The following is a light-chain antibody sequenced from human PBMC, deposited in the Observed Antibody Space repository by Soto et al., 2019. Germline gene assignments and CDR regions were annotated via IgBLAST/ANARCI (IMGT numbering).Light chain of an antibody. CDR1: QSVNGN. CDR2: GTT. Sequence: EIVLTQSPYTLSLSPVEIATLSCRASQSVNGNLAWYQQKLGQAPRLLIYGTTTRATGIPARFSGSGSGTDFTLTVSSLQTEDFAVYYCQHDYNLLTFGGGTKVDIK. J-gene: IGKJ4*01. CDR3: QHDYNLLT. V-gene: IGKV3-15*01.